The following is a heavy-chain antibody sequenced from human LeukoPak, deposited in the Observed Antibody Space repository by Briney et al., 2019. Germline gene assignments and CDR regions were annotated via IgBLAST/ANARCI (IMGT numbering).Heavy chain of an antibody. CDR1: GGTFNDYS. Sequence: SVKVSCKASGGTFNDYSISWVRQAPGQGLEWMGRITPILNVPNYAPNFEGRVTITADKSTNTACMEVSSLKSEDTAVYFCARDRPRARYFDYWGQGTLVTVSS. V-gene: IGHV1-69*04. CDR3: ARDRPRARYFDY. D-gene: IGHD2-15*01. CDR2: ITPILNVP. J-gene: IGHJ4*02.